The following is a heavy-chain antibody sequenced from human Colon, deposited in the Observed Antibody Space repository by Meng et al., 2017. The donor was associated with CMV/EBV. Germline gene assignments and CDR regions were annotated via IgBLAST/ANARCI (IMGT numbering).Heavy chain of an antibody. J-gene: IGHJ4*02. D-gene: IGHD4-23*01. CDR2: TYYRSKWYH. V-gene: IGHV6-1*01. CDR3: ARGINGGCGD. Sequence: QVQLQQSGPGLVKPSQXLPPTCAISGDIVSSNSAAWHWIRQSPSRGLEWLGRTYYRSKWYHEYAVSVKSRITISPDTPKNQFSLQLNSMTPEDTAVYYCARGINGGCGDWGQGTLVTVSS. CDR1: GDIVSSNSAA.